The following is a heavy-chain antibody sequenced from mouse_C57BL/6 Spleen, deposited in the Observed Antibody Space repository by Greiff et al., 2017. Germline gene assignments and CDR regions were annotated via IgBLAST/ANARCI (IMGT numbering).Heavy chain of an antibody. CDR1: GYAFSSSW. CDR3: ARSYSSGYGD. V-gene: IGHV1-82*01. J-gene: IGHJ2*01. Sequence: VQLQQSGPELVKPGASVKISCKASGYAFSSSWMNWVKQRPGKGLEWIGRISPGDGDTNYNGKFKGKATLTADKSSSTAYMQLSSLTSEDSAVYFCARSYSSGYGDWGQGTTLTVSS. CDR2: ISPGDGDT. D-gene: IGHD3-2*02.